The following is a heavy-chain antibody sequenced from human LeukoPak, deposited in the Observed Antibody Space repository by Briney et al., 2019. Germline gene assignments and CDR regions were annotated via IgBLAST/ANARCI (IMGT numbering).Heavy chain of an antibody. V-gene: IGHV4-34*01. Sequence: SETLSLTCAVYGGSFSGYYWSWIRQPPGKGLEWIGEINHSGSTNYNPSLKSRVTISVDTSKNQFSLKLSSVTAADTAVYYCAGAGIQLSYYYYYGMDVWGQGTTVTVSS. CDR2: INHSGST. D-gene: IGHD5-18*01. J-gene: IGHJ6*02. CDR3: AGAGIQLSYYYYYGMDV. CDR1: GGSFSGYY.